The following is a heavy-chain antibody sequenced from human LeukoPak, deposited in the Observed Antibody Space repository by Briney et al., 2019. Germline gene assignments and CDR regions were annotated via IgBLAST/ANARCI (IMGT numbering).Heavy chain of an antibody. Sequence: ASVKVSCKASGYTFTDYYMHWVRQAPGQGLEWMGWINPNSGGTNYAQKFQGRVTMTRDTSISTAYMELTRLRSDDTAVYYCARGSLAYSERLPFDYWGQGTLVTVSS. J-gene: IGHJ4*02. CDR2: INPNSGGT. V-gene: IGHV1-2*02. D-gene: IGHD3-3*02. CDR3: ARGSLAYSERLPFDY. CDR1: GYTFTDYY.